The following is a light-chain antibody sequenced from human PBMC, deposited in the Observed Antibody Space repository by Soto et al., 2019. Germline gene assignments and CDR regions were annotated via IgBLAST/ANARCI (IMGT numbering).Light chain of an antibody. CDR1: QSVSSN. J-gene: IGKJ1*01. CDR3: QQYSNWPPWT. Sequence: EIVMTQSPATLSVSPGERATLSCRASQSVSSNLAWYQQKPGQAPRLLIYGASTRATGIPARFSGSGYGTYFTLTISSLQSEDIALYYCQQYSNWPPWTFGRGTKVQIK. CDR2: GAS. V-gene: IGKV3-15*01.